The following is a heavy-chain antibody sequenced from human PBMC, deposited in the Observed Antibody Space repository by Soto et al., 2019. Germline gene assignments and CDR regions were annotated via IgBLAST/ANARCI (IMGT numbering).Heavy chain of an antibody. CDR1: GYTFTSYG. D-gene: IGHD3-10*01. V-gene: IGHV1-18*01. J-gene: IGHJ5*02. CDR3: ARGTSTGGSESWGTWFDP. Sequence: QVQLVQSGAEVKKPGASVKVSCKASGYTFTSYGISWVRQAPGQGLEWMGWISAYNGNTNYAQKLQGRVTMTTDTATSTAYMELRSLRSDDTAVYYCARGTSTGGSESWGTWFDPWGQGTLVTVSS. CDR2: ISAYNGNT.